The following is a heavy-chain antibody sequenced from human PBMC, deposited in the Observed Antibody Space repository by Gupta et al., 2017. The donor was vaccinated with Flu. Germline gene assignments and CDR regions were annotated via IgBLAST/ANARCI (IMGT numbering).Heavy chain of an antibody. CDR1: TSSDSD. CDR2: VYYHGST. V-gene: IGHV4-39*01. D-gene: IGHD6-19*01. Sequence: TSSDSDWGWIRQPPGKGLEWIRTVYYHGSTNDYPSLRRRVTMSVATANKQISLNVKYVHDAETAVYYCARRMQNKEGCDPWGQGTLVTVSS. CDR3: ARRMQNKEGCDP. J-gene: IGHJ5*02.